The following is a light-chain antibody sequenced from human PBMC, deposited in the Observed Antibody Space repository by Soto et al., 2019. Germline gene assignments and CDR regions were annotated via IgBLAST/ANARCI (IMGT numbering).Light chain of an antibody. Sequence: DIQMTQSPSTLSASVGDRVTITCRASQSISSWLAWYQQKPGEAPKVLIYKASTLETGVPSRFSGSGSGTEFTLTISSLQPADSATYYCQQYHSYSRTFGQGTKLEI. V-gene: IGKV1-5*03. CDR3: QQYHSYSRT. CDR1: QSISSW. CDR2: KAS. J-gene: IGKJ2*02.